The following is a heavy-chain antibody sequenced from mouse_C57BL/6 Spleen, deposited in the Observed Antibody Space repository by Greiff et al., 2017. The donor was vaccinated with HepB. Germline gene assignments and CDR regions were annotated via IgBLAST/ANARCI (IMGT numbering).Heavy chain of an antibody. V-gene: IGHV5-17*01. Sequence: DVQLQESGGGLVKPGGSLKLSCAASGFTFSDYGMHWVRQAPEKGLEWVAYISSGSSTIYYADTVKGRFTISRDNAKNTLFLQMTSLRSEDTAMYYCARHYGAYWGQGTLVTVSA. CDR2: ISSGSSTI. D-gene: IGHD1-1*02. J-gene: IGHJ3*01. CDR1: GFTFSDYG. CDR3: ARHYGAY.